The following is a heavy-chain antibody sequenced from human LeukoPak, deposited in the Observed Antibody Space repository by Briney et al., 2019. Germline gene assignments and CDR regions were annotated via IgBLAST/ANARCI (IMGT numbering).Heavy chain of an antibody. D-gene: IGHD3-10*01. CDR3: ASWNGHNGFGELLALDY. J-gene: IGHJ4*02. CDR1: GFTFSSYS. CDR2: ISSSSSYI. Sequence: PGGSLRLSCAASGFTFSSYSMNWVRQAPGKGLEWVSSISSSSSYIYYADSVKGRFTISRDNAKNSLYLQMNSLRAEDTAVYYCASWNGHNGFGELLALDYWGQGTLVTVSS. V-gene: IGHV3-21*01.